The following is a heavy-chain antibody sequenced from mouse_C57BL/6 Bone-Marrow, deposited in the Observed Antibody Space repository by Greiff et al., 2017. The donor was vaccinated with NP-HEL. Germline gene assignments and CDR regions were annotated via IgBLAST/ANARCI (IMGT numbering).Heavy chain of an antibody. J-gene: IGHJ2*01. CDR1: GYTFTSYG. CDR3: ARWKSYDGYFDY. Sequence: QVQLQQSGAELARPGASVKLSCKASGYTFTSYGISWVKQRTGQGLEWIGEIYPRSGNTYYNEKFKGKATLTADKSSSTAYMELRSLRSEDSAVYVCARWKSYDGYFDYWGQGTTLTVSS. V-gene: IGHV1-81*01. D-gene: IGHD2-3*01. CDR2: IYPRSGNT.